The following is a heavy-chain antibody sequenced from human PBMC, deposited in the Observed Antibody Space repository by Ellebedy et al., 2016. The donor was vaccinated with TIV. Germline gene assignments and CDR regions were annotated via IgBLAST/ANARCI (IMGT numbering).Heavy chain of an antibody. D-gene: IGHD3-22*01. Sequence: GGSLRLSXAASGFTFSSYGMHWVRQAPGKGLEWVAVISYDGSNKYYADSVKGRFTISRDNSKNSLYLQMNSLRAEDTALYYCAKDIAYDSSGPLDYWGQGTLVTVSS. J-gene: IGHJ4*02. CDR1: GFTFSSYG. V-gene: IGHV3-30*18. CDR3: AKDIAYDSSGPLDY. CDR2: ISYDGSNK.